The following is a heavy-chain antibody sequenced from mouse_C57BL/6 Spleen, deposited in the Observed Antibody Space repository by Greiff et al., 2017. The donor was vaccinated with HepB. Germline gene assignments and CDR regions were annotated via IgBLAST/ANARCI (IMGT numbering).Heavy chain of an antibody. V-gene: IGHV1-7*01. CDR2: INPSSGYT. J-gene: IGHJ1*03. Sequence: VQLQQSGAELAKPGASVKLSCKASGYTFTSYWMHWVKQRPGQGLEWIGYINPSSGYTKYNQKFKDKATVTADKSSSTAYMQLSSLTYEDSAVYYCEGGFDDWGTGTTVTVSS. CDR1: GYTFTSYW. CDR3: EGGFDD.